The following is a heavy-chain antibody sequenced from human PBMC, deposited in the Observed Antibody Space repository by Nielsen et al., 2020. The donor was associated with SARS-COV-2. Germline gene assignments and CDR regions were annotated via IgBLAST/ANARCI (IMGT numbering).Heavy chain of an antibody. CDR1: GGSISSGSYY. J-gene: IGHJ6*02. V-gene: IGHV4-61*02. CDR2: IYTSGST. CDR3: ARAEPTDYDFWSGYYRNYYGMDV. Sequence: SETLSLTCAVYGGSISSGSYYWSWIRQPAGKGLEWIGRIYTSGSTNYNPSLKSRVTISVDTSKNQFSLKLSSVTAADTAVYYCARAEPTDYDFWSGYYRNYYGMDVWGQGTTVTVSS. D-gene: IGHD3-3*01.